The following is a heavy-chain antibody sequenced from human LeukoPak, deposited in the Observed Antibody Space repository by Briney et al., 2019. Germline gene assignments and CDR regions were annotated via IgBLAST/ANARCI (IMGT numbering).Heavy chain of an antibody. D-gene: IGHD5-18*01. CDR3: AKRGGFGYTFDY. CDR2: IYFSGTT. V-gene: IGHV4-59*05. J-gene: IGHJ4*02. Sequence: SETLSLTCSVSGGSISIYYWTWIRQPPGKGLEWVGSIYFSGTTSYNPSLKSRVTISVDTSNNQFSLRLSSVTAADTAVYYCAKRGGFGYTFDYWGQGTLVTVSS. CDR1: GGSISIYY.